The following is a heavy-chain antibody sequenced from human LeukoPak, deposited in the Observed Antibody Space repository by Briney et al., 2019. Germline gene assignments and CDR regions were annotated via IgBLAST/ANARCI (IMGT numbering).Heavy chain of an antibody. CDR1: GYTFTGYY. Sequence: ASVKVSRKASGYTFTGYYMHWVRQAPGQGLEWMGWINPNSGGTNYAQKFQGWVTMTRDTSISTAYMELSRLRSDDTAVYYCARSIAAAEDYFDYWGQGTLVTVSS. CDR3: ARSIAAAEDYFDY. V-gene: IGHV1-2*04. J-gene: IGHJ4*02. CDR2: INPNSGGT. D-gene: IGHD6-13*01.